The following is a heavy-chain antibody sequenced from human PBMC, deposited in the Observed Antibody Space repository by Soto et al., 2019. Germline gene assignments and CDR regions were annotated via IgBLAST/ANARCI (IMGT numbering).Heavy chain of an antibody. V-gene: IGHV4-59*08. CDR1: GGSISSYY. J-gene: IGHJ4*02. Sequence: QVQLQESGPGLVKSSETLSLTCTVSGGSISSYYWNWIRQPPGKGLEWIGYIYYSGTTNYNPSLKSRVTISVDTSKKQFSLKLTSVTAADTAVYYCASTYYYGSGSIDYWGQGTLVTVSS. D-gene: IGHD3-10*01. CDR3: ASTYYYGSGSIDY. CDR2: IYYSGTT.